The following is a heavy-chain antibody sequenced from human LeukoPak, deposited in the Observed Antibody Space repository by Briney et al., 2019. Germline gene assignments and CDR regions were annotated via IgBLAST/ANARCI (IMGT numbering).Heavy chain of an antibody. CDR1: GFTFSSYA. D-gene: IGHD6-13*01. CDR3: ARVLGSSWYYYGMDV. Sequence: GGSLRLSCAASGFTFSSYAMHWVRQAPGKGLEWVAVISYDGSNKYYADSVKGRFTISRDNSKNTLYLQMNSLRAEDTAVYYCARVLGSSWYYYGMDVWGQGTTVTVSS. J-gene: IGHJ6*02. CDR2: ISYDGSNK. V-gene: IGHV3-30-3*01.